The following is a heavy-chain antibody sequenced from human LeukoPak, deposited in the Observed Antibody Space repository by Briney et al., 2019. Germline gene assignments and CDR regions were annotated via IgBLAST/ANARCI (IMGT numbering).Heavy chain of an antibody. V-gene: IGHV1-18*01. CDR2: NSAYNGNT. CDR3: ARDRWQWFVYWYYFDY. D-gene: IGHD2-8*02. J-gene: IGHJ4*02. Sequence: ASVTVSCKASGYTFTSYGISWVRQAPGQGREWMGWNSAYNGNTNYAQKLKGRVTMTADTSTSTAYMELRSLRSDDTAVYYCARDRWQWFVYWYYFDYWGQGTLVTVSS. CDR1: GYTFTSYG.